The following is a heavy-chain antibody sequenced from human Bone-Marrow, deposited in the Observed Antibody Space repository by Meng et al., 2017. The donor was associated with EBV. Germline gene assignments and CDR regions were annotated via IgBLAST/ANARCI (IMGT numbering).Heavy chain of an antibody. J-gene: IGHJ5*02. CDR2: IYYSGST. V-gene: IGHV4-59*02. CDR1: GGSVSRYF. D-gene: IGHD1-26*01. Sequence: GSPPRRVHPSAALALTCVVSGGSVSRYFWSLIRQPPGQGLEWIGYIYYSGSTNYTPSLKSRVTISVDTSKNQFSLKLSSVTAADTAVYYCARAYASGSYQGAFDPWGQGTLVTVSS. CDR3: ARAYASGSYQGAFDP.